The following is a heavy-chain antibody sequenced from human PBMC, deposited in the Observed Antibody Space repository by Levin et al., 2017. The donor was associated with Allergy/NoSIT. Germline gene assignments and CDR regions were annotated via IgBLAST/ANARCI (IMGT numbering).Heavy chain of an antibody. Sequence: PGESLKISCKASGYTFATYYMHWVRQAPGQGLEWMGIINPSTGGRIYAQKFQGRLTLTRDTSTSTDYMELTSLRSDDTAVYYCARDSGNYGADYWGQGALVTVSS. J-gene: IGHJ4*02. CDR3: ARDSGNYGADY. CDR2: INPSTGGR. CDR1: GYTFATYY. V-gene: IGHV1-46*01. D-gene: IGHD1-26*01.